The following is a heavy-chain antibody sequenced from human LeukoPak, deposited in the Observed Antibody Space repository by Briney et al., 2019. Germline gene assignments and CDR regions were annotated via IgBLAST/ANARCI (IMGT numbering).Heavy chain of an antibody. CDR3: AKEGSSGTNGPLGNDY. V-gene: IGHV3-23*01. CDR2: ISGSGGST. Sequence: GGSLRLSCAASGFTFSSYAMSWVCQAPGKGLEWVSAISGSGGSTYYADSVKGRFTISRDNSKNTLYLQMNSLRAEDTAVYYCAKEGSSGTNGPLGNDYWGQGTLVTVSS. D-gene: IGHD6-13*01. CDR1: GFTFSSYA. J-gene: IGHJ4*02.